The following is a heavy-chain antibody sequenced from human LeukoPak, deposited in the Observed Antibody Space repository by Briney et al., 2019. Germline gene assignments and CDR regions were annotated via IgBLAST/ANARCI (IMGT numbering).Heavy chain of an antibody. J-gene: IGHJ4*02. CDR1: GFTFSSYG. Sequence: GGSLRLSCAASGFTFSSYGIHWVRQAPGKGLEWVAFIKYDGSNKYYADSVRGRFTISRDNSKNTLSLQMNSLRAEDTAVYYCAKGSFVLMWFGELLFGGQGTLVTVSS. V-gene: IGHV3-30*02. D-gene: IGHD3-10*01. CDR2: IKYDGSNK. CDR3: AKGSFVLMWFGELLF.